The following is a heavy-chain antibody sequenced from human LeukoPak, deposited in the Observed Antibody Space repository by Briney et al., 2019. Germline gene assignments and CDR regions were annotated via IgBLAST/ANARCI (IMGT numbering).Heavy chain of an antibody. CDR1: GGSISSYY. V-gene: IGHV4-4*07. J-gene: IGHJ3*02. Sequence: SETLSLTCTVSGGSISSYYWSWIRQPAGKGLEWIGRIYTSGSTNYNPSLKSRVTMSVDTSKNQFSLKLSSVTAADTAVYYCARRYRLEWLLYPTAGAFDIWGQGTMVTVSS. D-gene: IGHD3-3*01. CDR3: ARRYRLEWLLYPTAGAFDI. CDR2: IYTSGST.